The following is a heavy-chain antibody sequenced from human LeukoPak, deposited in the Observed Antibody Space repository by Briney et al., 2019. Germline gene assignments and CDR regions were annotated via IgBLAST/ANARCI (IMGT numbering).Heavy chain of an antibody. J-gene: IGHJ4*02. D-gene: IGHD4-11*01. V-gene: IGHV1-2*02. CDR1: GYTFTSYA. CDR2: INPNSGGT. CDR3: ARISNPRDY. Sequence: GASVKVSCKASGYTFTSYAMNWVRQAPGQGLEWMGWINPNSGGTNYAQKFQGRVTMTRDTSISTAYMELSRLRSDDTAVYYCARISNPRDYWGQGTLVTVSS.